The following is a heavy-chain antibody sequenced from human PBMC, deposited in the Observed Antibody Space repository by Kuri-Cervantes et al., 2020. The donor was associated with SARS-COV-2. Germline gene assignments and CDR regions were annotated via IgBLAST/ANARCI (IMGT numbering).Heavy chain of an antibody. CDR3: ARDIRYSSSWYSRGYFDL. CDR2: ISSSSSYT. D-gene: IGHD6-13*01. V-gene: IGHV3-21*04. CDR1: GFTFSSYS. Sequence: LSLTCAASGFTFSSYSMNWVRQAPGKGLEWVSYISSSSSYTNYADSVKGRFTISRDNAKNSLYLQMNSLRAEDTAVYYCARDIRYSSSWYSRGYFDLWGRGTLVTVSS. J-gene: IGHJ2*01.